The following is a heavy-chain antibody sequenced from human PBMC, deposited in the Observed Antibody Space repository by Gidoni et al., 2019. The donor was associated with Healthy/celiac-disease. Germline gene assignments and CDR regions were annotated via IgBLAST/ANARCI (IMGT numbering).Heavy chain of an antibody. Sequence: EVQLVESGGGLVKPGGSLRLSCAASGFTFSSYSMNWVRQAPGKGLEWVSSISSSSSYIYYADSVKGRFTISRDNAKNSLYLQMNSLRAEDTAVYYCARDPMYSSSWYSLAFDIWGQGTMVTVSS. CDR2: ISSSSSYI. D-gene: IGHD6-13*01. V-gene: IGHV3-21*01. J-gene: IGHJ3*02. CDR3: ARDPMYSSSWYSLAFDI. CDR1: GFTFSSYS.